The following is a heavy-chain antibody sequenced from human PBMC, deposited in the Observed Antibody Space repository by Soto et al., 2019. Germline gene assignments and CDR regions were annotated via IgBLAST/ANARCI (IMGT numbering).Heavy chain of an antibody. CDR1: GYSISSGYY. CDR2: IYQSGST. J-gene: IGHJ5*02. D-gene: IGHD3-3*01. Sequence: PSETLSLTCAVSGYSISSGYYWGWIRQPPGKGLEWIGSIYQSGSTYYNPSLKSRVTISVDTSKNQFSLKLSFVTAADTAVYYCARQFLDPGSWFDPWGQGTLVTVSS. CDR3: ARQFLDPGSWFDP. V-gene: IGHV4-38-2*01.